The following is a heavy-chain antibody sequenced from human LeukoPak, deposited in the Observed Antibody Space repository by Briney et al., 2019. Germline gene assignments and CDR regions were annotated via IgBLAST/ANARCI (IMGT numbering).Heavy chain of an antibody. D-gene: IGHD3-22*01. CDR1: GFTFSSYA. CDR2: ISGSGDSP. V-gene: IGHV3-23*01. J-gene: IGHJ4*02. CDR3: AKQVGSSAYNPFDY. Sequence: GGSLRLSCAASGFTFSSYAMTWVRQAPGKGLEWVSSISGSGDSPYYADSVKGRFSISRDNSKNTLYLQMNSLRAEDTVVYYCAKQVGSSAYNPFDYWGQGTLVTVSS.